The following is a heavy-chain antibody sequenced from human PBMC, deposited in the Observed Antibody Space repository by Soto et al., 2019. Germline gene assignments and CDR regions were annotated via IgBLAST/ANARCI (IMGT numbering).Heavy chain of an antibody. CDR3: ARTYTSWSSFDY. Sequence: GXSLNISCKGSGYSFTNYCVGWMRQMPGKGLEWVGIIYPSDSSTRYSPSFQGQVTISADKSISTAYLQWSSLKASDTAMYYCARTYTSWSSFDYWGQGTLVTVSS. CDR2: IYPSDSST. J-gene: IGHJ4*02. CDR1: GYSFTNYC. D-gene: IGHD6-6*01. V-gene: IGHV5-51*01.